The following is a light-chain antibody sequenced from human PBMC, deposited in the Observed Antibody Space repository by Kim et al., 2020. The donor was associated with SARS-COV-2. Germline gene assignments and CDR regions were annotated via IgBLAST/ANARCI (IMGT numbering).Light chain of an antibody. Sequence: EIVMTQSLATLSVSPGERATLSCRASQSVSSNLAWYQQKPGQAPRLLIYGASTRATGIPARFSGSGSGTEFTLTISSLQSEDFAVYYCQQCYNWPPWTFGQGTKVDIK. CDR1: QSVSSN. J-gene: IGKJ1*01. CDR3: QQCYNWPPWT. CDR2: GAS. V-gene: IGKV3-15*01.